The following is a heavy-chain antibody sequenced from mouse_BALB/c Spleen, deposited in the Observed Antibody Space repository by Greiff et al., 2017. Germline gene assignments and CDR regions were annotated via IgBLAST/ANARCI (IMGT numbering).Heavy chain of an antibody. D-gene: IGHD2-1*01. V-gene: IGHV1-62-2*01. CDR2: FYPGSGSI. CDR3: ERREDCGNPGGFAY. Sequence: QVQLQQSGAELVQPGASVKLSCKASGYTFTEYIIHWVKQRPGQGLEWIGWFYPGSGSIKYNEKFKDKATLTADKSSSTVYMELSRLTSEDSAVYVWERREDCGNPGGFAYWGQGTLVTVAA. CDR1: GYTFTEYI. J-gene: IGHJ3*01.